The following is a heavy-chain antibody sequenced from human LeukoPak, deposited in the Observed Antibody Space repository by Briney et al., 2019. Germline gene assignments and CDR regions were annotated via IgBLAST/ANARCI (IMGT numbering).Heavy chain of an antibody. Sequence: ASVKVSCKASGYTFTSYDINWGRQATGQGLEWMGWMNPNSGNTGYAQKFQGRVTMTRNTSISTAYMELSSLRSEDTAVYYCARGWTTVVKKEGTFDPWGQGTLVTVSS. D-gene: IGHD4-23*01. J-gene: IGHJ5*02. CDR2: MNPNSGNT. V-gene: IGHV1-8*01. CDR1: GYTFTSYD. CDR3: ARGWTTVVKKEGTFDP.